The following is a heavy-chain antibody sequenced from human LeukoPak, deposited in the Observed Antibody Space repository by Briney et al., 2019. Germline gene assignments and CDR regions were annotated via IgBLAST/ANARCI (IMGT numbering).Heavy chain of an antibody. CDR2: IIPILGIA. CDR1: VGTFSTYA. Sequence: SVTVSCKASVGTFSTYAISWVRQAPGQGLEWMGRIIPILGIANYAQKFQGRVTITADKSTSTAYMELSSLRSEDTAVYYCAYGAVTTYLHNWFDPWGQGTLVTVSS. J-gene: IGHJ5*02. D-gene: IGHD4-11*01. CDR3: AYGAVTTYLHNWFDP. V-gene: IGHV1-69*04.